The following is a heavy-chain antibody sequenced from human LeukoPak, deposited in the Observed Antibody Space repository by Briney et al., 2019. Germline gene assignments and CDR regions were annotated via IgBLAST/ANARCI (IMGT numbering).Heavy chain of an antibody. V-gene: IGHV1-69*13. CDR3: AILRYNWNNLDP. CDR1: GGTFSSYA. D-gene: IGHD1-1*01. Sequence: SSVKVSCKASGGTFSSYAISWVRQAPGQGLEWMGGIIPIFGTANYAQKFQGRVTITADESTSTAYMELSSLRSEDTAVYYCAILRYNWNNLDPWGQGTLVTVSS. CDR2: IIPIFGTA. J-gene: IGHJ5*02.